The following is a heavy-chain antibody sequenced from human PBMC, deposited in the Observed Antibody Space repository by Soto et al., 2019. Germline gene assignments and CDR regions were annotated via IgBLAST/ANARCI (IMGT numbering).Heavy chain of an antibody. J-gene: IGHJ4*02. CDR2: IYYSGRT. CDR1: GGSISGSSYY. V-gene: IGHV4-39*01. D-gene: IGHD2-21*02. CDR3: ARQRTTVVTQAYFDH. Sequence: SVTLCITCIVSGGSISGSSYYWGWIRQPPGKGLEWIGSIYYSGRTYYNPSFKSRVTISIDTSKNQFSLKLSSVTATDTAVYYCARQRTTVVTQAYFDHWGQGALVTVSS.